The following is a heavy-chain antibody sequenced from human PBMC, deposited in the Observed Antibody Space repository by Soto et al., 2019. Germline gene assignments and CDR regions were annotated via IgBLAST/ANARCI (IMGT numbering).Heavy chain of an antibody. CDR1: GFSLSTRGVG. D-gene: IGHD6-6*01. V-gene: IGHV2-5*01. J-gene: IGHJ3*02. CDR3: ARGLATLPVFAFDI. CDR2: IYWSGDE. Sequence: QGTLKESGPTLVKPTQTLTLTCSFSGFSLSTRGVGVGWIRQSPGKALEWLALIYWSGDEHYRPSLKSRLSIFKDTSKNHVVLIMPDMDPVDTATYYCARGLATLPVFAFDIWGQGTVVTVSS.